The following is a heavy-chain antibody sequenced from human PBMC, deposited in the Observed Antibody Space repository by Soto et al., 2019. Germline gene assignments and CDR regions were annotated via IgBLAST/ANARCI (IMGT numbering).Heavy chain of an antibody. CDR2: IYYSGTT. J-gene: IGHJ6*03. Sequence: PSETLSLTCTVSGGSISSGSYYWGWIRQPPGKGLEWIGSIYYSGTTYYNPSLKSRVTISIDTSKNQFSLRLSSVTAADTALYYCARHSSPGYYYYFMDVWGKGTTVTVSS. CDR1: GGSISSGSYY. CDR3: ARHSSPGYYYYFMDV. V-gene: IGHV4-39*01. D-gene: IGHD6-13*01.